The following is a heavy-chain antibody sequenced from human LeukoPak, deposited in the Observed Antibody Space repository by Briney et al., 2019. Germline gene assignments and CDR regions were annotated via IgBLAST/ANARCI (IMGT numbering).Heavy chain of an antibody. Sequence: GGSLRLSCAASGFTFDDYAMHWVRQAPGKGLEWVSGISWNSGSIGYADSVKGRFTISRDNAKNSLYLQMNSLRAEDMALYYCAKVSAPRGYSYGYGYYFDYWGQGTLVTVSS. J-gene: IGHJ4*02. D-gene: IGHD5-18*01. V-gene: IGHV3-9*03. CDR2: ISWNSGSI. CDR3: AKVSAPRGYSYGYGYYFDY. CDR1: GFTFDDYA.